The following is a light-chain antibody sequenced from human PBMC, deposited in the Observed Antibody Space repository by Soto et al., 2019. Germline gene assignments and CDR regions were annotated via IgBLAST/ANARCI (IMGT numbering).Light chain of an antibody. CDR1: HDISRY. V-gene: IGKV1-33*01. Sequence: DIQMTQSPSSPSASVGDTVTITWQASHDISRYLNWYQQKPGKALKLLIYDASNLHPGVPSRFRGSGSGTEFSFNITSLQPEDVATYYCQQYDDLPITFGQGTRLEIK. CDR2: DAS. J-gene: IGKJ5*01. CDR3: QQYDDLPIT.